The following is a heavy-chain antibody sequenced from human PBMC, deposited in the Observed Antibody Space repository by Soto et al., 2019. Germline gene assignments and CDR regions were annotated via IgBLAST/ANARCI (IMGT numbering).Heavy chain of an antibody. J-gene: IGHJ4*02. CDR3: ASPWGSFDY. CDR1: GFTFVSFE. V-gene: IGHV3-48*03. CDR2: IDYSGETI. Sequence: EVQLVESGGGLVQPGGSLRLSCAASGFTFVSFERNWFRQAPGKGLEWISYIDYSGETIYYADSVKGRFTISRDNAKNSLYLQMNSLRAEDTAVYYCASPWGSFDYWGQGTLVTVSS. D-gene: IGHD7-27*01.